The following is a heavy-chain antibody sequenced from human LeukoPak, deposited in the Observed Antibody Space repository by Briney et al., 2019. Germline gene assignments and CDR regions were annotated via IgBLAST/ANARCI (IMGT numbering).Heavy chain of an antibody. CDR3: ARARLDCSGGSCYIAYFDY. D-gene: IGHD2-15*01. J-gene: IGHJ4*02. V-gene: IGHV3-21*01. Sequence: GGSLRLSCAASGFTFSTYSMNWVRQAPGKGLEWVSSISSSSSYIYYADSVKGRFIISRDNAKNSLYLQMNSLRAEDTAVYYCARARLDCSGGSCYIAYFDYWGQGTLVTVSS. CDR2: ISSSSSYI. CDR1: GFTFSTYS.